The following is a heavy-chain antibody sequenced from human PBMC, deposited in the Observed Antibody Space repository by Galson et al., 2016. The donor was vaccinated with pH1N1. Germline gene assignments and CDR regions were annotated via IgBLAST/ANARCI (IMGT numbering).Heavy chain of an antibody. D-gene: IGHD2/OR15-2a*01. Sequence: SETLSLTCAVSGGSIRNSNWWSWVRQPPGKGLEWIGEIYQTETTKYNPSLKSRVTISVDTSKNQFSLKLSSVTAADTAVYYCARHGAGEYSDWFDPWGQGTLVTVSS. J-gene: IGHJ5*02. CDR3: ARHGAGEYSDWFDP. CDR1: GGSIRNSNW. CDR2: IYQTETT. V-gene: IGHV4-4*02.